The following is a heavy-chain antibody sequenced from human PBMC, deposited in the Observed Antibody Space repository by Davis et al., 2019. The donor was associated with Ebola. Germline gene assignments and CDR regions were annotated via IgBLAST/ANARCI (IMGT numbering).Heavy chain of an antibody. CDR3: ARAEDDYGEYPDALDI. CDR1: GFIFTSYG. CDR2: IYNVYTM. J-gene: IGHJ3*02. Sequence: GGSLRLSCAASGFIFTSYGMHWVRQAPGKGLEWVSVIYNVYTMYYADSVKGRFTISRDSSMNTVYLQMSSLRAEDTAVYYCARAEDDYGEYPDALDIWGQGTVVTVSS. V-gene: IGHV3-53*01. D-gene: IGHD4-17*01.